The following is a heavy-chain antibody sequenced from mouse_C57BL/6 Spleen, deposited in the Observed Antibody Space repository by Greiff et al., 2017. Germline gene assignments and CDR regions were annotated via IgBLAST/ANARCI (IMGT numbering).Heavy chain of an antibody. Sequence: QVQLQQSGAELVKPGASVKISCKASGYAFSSYWMNWVKQRPGKGLEWIGQIYPGDGDTNYNGKFKGKATLTADPSSSTAYMQRSSLTSEDSAVYVCARSEVPYAMDYWGQGTSVTVSS. CDR3: ARSEVPYAMDY. J-gene: IGHJ4*01. V-gene: IGHV1-80*01. CDR2: IYPGDGDT. CDR1: GYAFSSYW.